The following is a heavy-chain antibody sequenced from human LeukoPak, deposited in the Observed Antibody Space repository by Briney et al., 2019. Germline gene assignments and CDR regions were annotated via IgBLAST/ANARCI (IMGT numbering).Heavy chain of an antibody. Sequence: GASVKVSCKASGYTFTSYGISWVRQAPGQGPEWMGWISAYNGNTNYAQNLQGRVTMTTDISTSIAYMELRSLRSDDTAVYYCARDWCLSDGYCSSTSRSNFDYWGQGTLVTVSS. CDR1: GYTFTSYG. CDR2: ISAYNGNT. J-gene: IGHJ4*02. CDR3: ARDWCLSDGYCSSTSRSNFDY. D-gene: IGHD2-2*03. V-gene: IGHV1-18*01.